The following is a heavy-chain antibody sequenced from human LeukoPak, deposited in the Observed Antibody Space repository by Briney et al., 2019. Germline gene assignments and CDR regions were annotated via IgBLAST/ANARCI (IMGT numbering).Heavy chain of an antibody. Sequence: SETLSPTCTVSGGSISSYYWSWIRQPPGKGLEWIGYIYYSGSTNYNPSLKSRVTISVDTSKNQFSLKLSSVTAADTAVYYCARQTWAYSNDYWGQGTLVTVSS. J-gene: IGHJ4*02. V-gene: IGHV4-59*01. D-gene: IGHD6-13*01. CDR2: IYYSGST. CDR1: GGSISSYY. CDR3: ARQTWAYSNDY.